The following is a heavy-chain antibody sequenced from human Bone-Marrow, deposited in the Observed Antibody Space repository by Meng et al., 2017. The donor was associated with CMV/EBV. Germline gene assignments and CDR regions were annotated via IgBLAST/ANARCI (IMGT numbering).Heavy chain of an antibody. D-gene: IGHD2-2*01. V-gene: IGHV1-69*05. CDR1: GYTFTSYG. CDR3: AHVEVVVVPAAPNYYYYGMDV. Sequence: SVKVSCKASGYTFTSYGISWVRQAPGQGLEWMGGIIPIFGTANYAQKFQGRVTITTDESTSTAYMELSSLRSEDTAVYYCAHVEVVVVPAAPNYYYYGMDVWGQGTTVTVPS. J-gene: IGHJ6*02. CDR2: IIPIFGTA.